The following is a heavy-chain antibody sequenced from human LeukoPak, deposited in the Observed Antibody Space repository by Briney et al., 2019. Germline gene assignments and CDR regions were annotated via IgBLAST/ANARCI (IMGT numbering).Heavy chain of an antibody. CDR3: AKEFYCSGGSCPFDX. J-gene: IGHJ4*02. CDR1: GFTFSSYS. V-gene: IGHV3-30*02. CDR2: IRYDGSNK. Sequence: GGSLRLSCAASGFTFSSYSMNWVRQAPGKGLEWVAFIRYDGSNKYYADSVKGRFTISRDNSKNTLYLQMNSLRAEDTAVYYCAKEFYCSGGSCPFDXWGXGTLVTVSS. D-gene: IGHD2-15*01.